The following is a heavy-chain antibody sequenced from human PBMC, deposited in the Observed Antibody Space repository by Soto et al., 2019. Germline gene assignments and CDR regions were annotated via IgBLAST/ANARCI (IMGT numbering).Heavy chain of an antibody. CDR3: ARYSPPKKSFDSNPGWLDP. V-gene: IGHV4-59*01. Sequence: QVQLQESGPGLVLPSETLSLTCTVSGGSMNSYYWTWVRQPPGKGLEWIGYVYDSGTSKYNASLESRITMSLDKSRNQFSLSPSYVTAADTAVYFCARYSPPKKSFDSNPGWLDPWGQGTLVAVSS. CDR1: GGSMNSYY. J-gene: IGHJ5*02. D-gene: IGHD2-21*01. CDR2: VYDSGTS.